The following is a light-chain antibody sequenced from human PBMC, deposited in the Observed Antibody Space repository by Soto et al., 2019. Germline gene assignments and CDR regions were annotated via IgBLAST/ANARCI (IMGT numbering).Light chain of an antibody. CDR3: QQYGSSSIT. V-gene: IGKV3-20*01. CDR2: GAS. CDR1: QSVSSSY. J-gene: IGKJ5*01. Sequence: IVMTQSQATLSVSPGERATLSCRASQSVSSSYLAWYQQKPGQAPRLLIYGASSRATGIPDRFSGSGSGTDFTLTISRLEPEDFAVYYCQQYGSSSITFGQGTRLEIK.